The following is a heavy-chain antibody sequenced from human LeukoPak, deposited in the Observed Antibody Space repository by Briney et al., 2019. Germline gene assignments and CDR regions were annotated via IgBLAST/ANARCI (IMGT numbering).Heavy chain of an antibody. CDR3: ATEEGTGTTLTDY. Sequence: SETLSLTCAVYGGSFSGYYWSWIRQPPGKGLEWIGEINHSGSTNYNPSLKSQVTISVDTSKNQFSLKLSSVTAADTAVYYCATEEGTGTTLTDYWGQGTLVTVSS. V-gene: IGHV4-34*01. J-gene: IGHJ4*02. CDR2: INHSGST. D-gene: IGHD1-1*01. CDR1: GGSFSGYY.